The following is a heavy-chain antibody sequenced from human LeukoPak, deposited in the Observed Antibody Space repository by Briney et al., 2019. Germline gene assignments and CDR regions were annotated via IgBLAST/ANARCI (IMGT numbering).Heavy chain of an antibody. CDR3: ASCLDIAAAGTWSTVAYYYGMDV. CDR1: GDSISNSGFY. CDR2: IYYSGTT. J-gene: IGHJ6*02. D-gene: IGHD6-13*01. V-gene: IGHV4-39*07. Sequence: PSETLSLTCTFSGDSISNSGFYWAWIRQPPGKDLEFIGTIYYSGTTFYNPSLASRVTMSIDTSNNRFSLTLNSVTAADTAVYYCASCLDIAAAGTWSTVAYYYGMDVWGQGTTVTVSS.